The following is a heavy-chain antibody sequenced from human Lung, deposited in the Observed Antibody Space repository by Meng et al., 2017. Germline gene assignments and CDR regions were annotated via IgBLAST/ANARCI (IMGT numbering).Heavy chain of an antibody. Sequence: QVPLQQGGSGLLKPSGPRSLTCVVSGGSFSDYYWSWIRQPPGKGLEWIREINHSGSTNYNPSLESRATISVDTSQNNLSLKLSSVTAADSAVYYCARGPTTMAHDLDYWGQGTLVTVSS. J-gene: IGHJ4*02. D-gene: IGHD4-11*01. CDR1: GGSFSDYY. V-gene: IGHV4-34*02. CDR3: ARGPTTMAHDLDY. CDR2: INHSGST.